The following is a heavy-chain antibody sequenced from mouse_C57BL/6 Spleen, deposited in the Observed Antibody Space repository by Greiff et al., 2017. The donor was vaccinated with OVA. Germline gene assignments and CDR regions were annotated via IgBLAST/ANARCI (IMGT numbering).Heavy chain of an antibody. D-gene: IGHD3-3*01. J-gene: IGHJ4*01. CDR1: GYAFSSSW. V-gene: IGHV1-82*01. CDR2: IYPGGGDT. Sequence: QVQLKQSGPELVKPGASVKISCKASGYAFSSSWMNWVKQRPGKGLEWIGRIYPGGGDTNYNGKFKGKATLTADKSSSTAYMQLSSLTSEDSAVYFYAREEDRDAMDYWGQGTSVTVSS. CDR3: AREEDRDAMDY.